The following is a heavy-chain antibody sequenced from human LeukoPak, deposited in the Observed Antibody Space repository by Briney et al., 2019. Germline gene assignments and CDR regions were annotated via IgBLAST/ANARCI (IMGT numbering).Heavy chain of an antibody. D-gene: IGHD3-10*01. J-gene: IGHJ4*01. V-gene: IGHV4-39*01. CDR3: ASRVYGLGSFNY. Sequence: SETLSLTCTVSGGSISSSSYYWGWLRQPPGKGLEWIGSIYNSGTTYYNPSLKSRVTISVDTSKNQFSLKVSSVTAADTAVYYCASRVYGLGSFNYWGQGTLVTVSS. CDR2: IYNSGTT. CDR1: GGSISSSSYY.